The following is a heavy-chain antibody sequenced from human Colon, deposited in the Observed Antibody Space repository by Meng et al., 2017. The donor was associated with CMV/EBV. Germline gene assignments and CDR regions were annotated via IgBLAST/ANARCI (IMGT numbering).Heavy chain of an antibody. Sequence: GESLKISCAASGFTVSSNYMSWVRQAPGKGLEWVSAISGSGGSTYYADSVKGRFTISRDNSKNTLYLQMNSLRAEDTAVYYCAKLTGTIDLHYWGQGTLVTVSS. CDR3: AKLTGTIDLHY. J-gene: IGHJ4*02. D-gene: IGHD1-7*01. V-gene: IGHV3-23*01. CDR1: GFTVSSNY. CDR2: ISGSGGST.